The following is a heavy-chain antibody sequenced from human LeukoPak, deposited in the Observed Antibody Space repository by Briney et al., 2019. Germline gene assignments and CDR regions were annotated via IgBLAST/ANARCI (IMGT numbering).Heavy chain of an antibody. J-gene: IGHJ4*02. CDR3: PKDRDSGYDERDY. Sequence: GGSLRLSCAASGFTFSSYAMSWVRQAPGKGLEWVSAISGSGGSTYYADSVKGRFTISRDNSKNTLYLQMNSLRAEDTAVYYCPKDRDSGYDERDYWGQGTLVTVSS. V-gene: IGHV3-23*01. CDR1: GFTFSSYA. CDR2: ISGSGGST. D-gene: IGHD5-12*01.